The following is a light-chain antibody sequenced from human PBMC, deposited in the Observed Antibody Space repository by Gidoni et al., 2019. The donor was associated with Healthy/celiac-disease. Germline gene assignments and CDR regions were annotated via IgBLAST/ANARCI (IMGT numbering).Light chain of an antibody. V-gene: IGKV3-20*01. Sequence: EIVLTQSPGTLSLSPGERDTLSCRASQSVSSSYLAWYQQKPGQAPRLLIYGASSSATGIPDRFSGSGSGTDFTLTIRRLEPEDFAVYYCQQYGSSPRTFGQGTKVEIK. CDR2: GAS. CDR3: QQYGSSPRT. J-gene: IGKJ1*01. CDR1: QSVSSSY.